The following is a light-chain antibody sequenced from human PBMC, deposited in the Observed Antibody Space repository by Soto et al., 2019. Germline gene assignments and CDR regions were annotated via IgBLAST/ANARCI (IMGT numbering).Light chain of an antibody. J-gene: IGLJ2*01. Sequence: SYELTQPPSVSVAPGQTARITCGGNNIGSKSVHWYQQKPGQAPVLVVYDDSDRPSGIPGRFSGSNSGNTATLTISRVEAGDEADYYCQVWDSLEVVFGGGTKLTVL. CDR1: NIGSKS. CDR2: DDS. V-gene: IGLV3-21*02. CDR3: QVWDSLEVV.